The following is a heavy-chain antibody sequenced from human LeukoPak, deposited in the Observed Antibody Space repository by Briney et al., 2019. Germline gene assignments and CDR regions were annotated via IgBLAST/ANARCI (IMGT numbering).Heavy chain of an antibody. CDR2: IYYSGST. J-gene: IGHJ4*02. Sequence: SETLSLTCTVSGGSISSYYWSWIRQPPGKGLEWIGYIYYSGSTNYNPSLKSRVTISVDTSKNQFSLKLSSVTAADTAVYYCARVAGSYYEGDFDYWGQGTLVTVSS. CDR3: ARVAGSYYEGDFDY. V-gene: IGHV4-59*01. D-gene: IGHD1-26*01. CDR1: GGSISSYY.